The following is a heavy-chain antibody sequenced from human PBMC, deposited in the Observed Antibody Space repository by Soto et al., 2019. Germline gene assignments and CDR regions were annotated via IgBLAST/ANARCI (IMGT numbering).Heavy chain of an antibody. CDR1: GDSITTYY. Sequence: PSETLSLTCTVSGDSITTYYWSWIRQPAGKGPEWIGRIYPGGSIDYIPSLKSRITLSFDTSKKQFSLKLNSVTAADTAVYYCSSGSFGAVSEFWGQGTLVTVSS. CDR3: SSGSFGAVSEF. V-gene: IGHV4-4*07. CDR2: IYPGGSI. J-gene: IGHJ4*02. D-gene: IGHD3-3*01.